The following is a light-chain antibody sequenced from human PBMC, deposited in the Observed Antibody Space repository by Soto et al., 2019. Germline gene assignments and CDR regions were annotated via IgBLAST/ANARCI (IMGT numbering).Light chain of an antibody. Sequence: QSVLTQPRSASGTPGQRVTISGSGSSSNIGSKTVSWYQHLPGTTPKLLMYSNNQRPSGVPDRFSGSKSGTSASLAISGLQSEDECDYYCAAWDDSLNGVVFGGGTKLTVL. CDR3: AAWDDSLNGVV. CDR1: SSNIGSKT. V-gene: IGLV1-44*01. CDR2: SNN. J-gene: IGLJ2*01.